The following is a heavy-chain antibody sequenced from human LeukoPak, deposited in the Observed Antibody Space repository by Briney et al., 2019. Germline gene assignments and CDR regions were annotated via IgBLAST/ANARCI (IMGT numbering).Heavy chain of an antibody. CDR2: IYYSGST. V-gene: IGHV4-39*07. J-gene: IGHJ5*02. CDR3: ARVRGRGYNWFDP. CDR1: GGSISSSSHY. Sequence: PSETLSLTCTVSGGSISSSSHYWGWIRQPPGKGLDWIGSIYYSGSTYYNPSLKSRVTMSVDTSKNQFSLKLNSVTAADTAVYYCARVRGRGYNWFDPWGQGTLVTASS. D-gene: IGHD3-10*01.